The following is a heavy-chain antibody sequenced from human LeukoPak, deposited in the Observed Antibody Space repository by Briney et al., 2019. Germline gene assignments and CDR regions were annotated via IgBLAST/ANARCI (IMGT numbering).Heavy chain of an antibody. CDR1: GGSISSRPYY. V-gene: IGHV4-39*01. D-gene: IGHD3/OR15-3a*01. CDR3: ARGTGDY. Sequence: PSETLSLTCTVSGGSISSRPYYWGWIRQPPGKGLEWLGSFDYSGSTYYKPSLKSRVTISVDTSKNQFSLKLSSVTAADTAVYYCARGTGDYWGQGTLVTVSS. CDR2: FDYSGST. J-gene: IGHJ4*02.